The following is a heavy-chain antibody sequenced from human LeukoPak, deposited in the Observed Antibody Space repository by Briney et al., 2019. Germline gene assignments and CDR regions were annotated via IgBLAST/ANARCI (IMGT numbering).Heavy chain of an antibody. Sequence: GGSLRLSCAASGFTFDDHAMYWVRQAAGKGLEWVAGINWDGSRTGYADAVKGRFTISRDSAKKSLYLQMNSLRTKDTSLYFCARASYLYDTIGLGALDIWGQGTLVTVSS. D-gene: IGHD3-22*01. V-gene: IGHV3-20*04. CDR3: ARASYLYDTIGLGALDI. CDR2: INWDGSRT. CDR1: GFTFDDHA. J-gene: IGHJ3*02.